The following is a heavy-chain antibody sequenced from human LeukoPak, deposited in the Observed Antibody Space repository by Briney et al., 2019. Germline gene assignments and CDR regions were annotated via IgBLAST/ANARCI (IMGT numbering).Heavy chain of an antibody. V-gene: IGHV1-69*05. J-gene: IGHJ4*02. CDR2: IIPIFGTA. CDR3: ASCSVKRVDFGVVTDEFDY. Sequence: GSSVTVSCKASGGTFSSYAISWVRQAPGQGLEWMGGIIPIFGTANYAQKFQGRVTITTDESTSTAYMELSSLRSEDTAVYYCASCSVKRVDFGVVTDEFDYWGQGTLVTVSS. CDR1: GGTFSSYA. D-gene: IGHD3-3*01.